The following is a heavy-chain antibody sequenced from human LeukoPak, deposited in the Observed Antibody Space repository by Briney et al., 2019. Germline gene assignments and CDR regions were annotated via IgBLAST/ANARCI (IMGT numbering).Heavy chain of an antibody. J-gene: IGHJ4*02. D-gene: IGHD3-16*01. CDR3: AKETLITRVFDY. CDR1: GFTFSSYA. CDR2: ISGSGGST. Sequence: AGGSLRLSCAASGFTFSSYAMSGVRQAPGKGLEGVSAISGSGGSTYYADSVKGRFTISRDNSKNTLYLQMNSLRAEDTVVYYCAKETLITRVFDYWGQGTLVAVSS. V-gene: IGHV3-23*01.